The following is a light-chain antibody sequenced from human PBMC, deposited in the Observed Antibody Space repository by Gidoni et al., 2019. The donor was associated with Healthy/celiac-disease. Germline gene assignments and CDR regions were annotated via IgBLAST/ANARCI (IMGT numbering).Light chain of an antibody. J-gene: IGKJ1*01. V-gene: IGKV3-20*01. CDR3: QQYGNSPRT. CDR2: GAS. Sequence: EIVLTQSPGTLSLSPGGRATLSCRASQSVSSSYLAWYQQKPGQAPRLLIYGASRRATGIPDRCSGSGSGTDFTITISRLEPEDLAVYYCQQYGNSPRTFGQGTKVEIK. CDR1: QSVSSSY.